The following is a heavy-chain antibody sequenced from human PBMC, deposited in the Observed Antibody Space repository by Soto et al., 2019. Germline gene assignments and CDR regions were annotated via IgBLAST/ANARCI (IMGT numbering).Heavy chain of an antibody. CDR2: IIPIFGTA. CDR1: GGTFSSYA. Sequence: ASVKVSCKASGGTFSSYAISWVRQAPGQGLEWMGGIIPIFGTANYAQKFQGRVTITAGESTSKAYMELSSLRSEDTAVYYCARATAEAAAGTNWFDPWGQGNLVTVSS. D-gene: IGHD6-13*01. V-gene: IGHV1-69*13. CDR3: ARATAEAAAGTNWFDP. J-gene: IGHJ5*02.